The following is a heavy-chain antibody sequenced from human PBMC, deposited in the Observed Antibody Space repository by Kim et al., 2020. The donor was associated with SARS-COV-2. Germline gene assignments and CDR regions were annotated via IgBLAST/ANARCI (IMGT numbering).Heavy chain of an antibody. CDR2: IYSGGTT. V-gene: IGHV3-53*01. J-gene: IGHJ4*02. CDR1: GFTVSNNY. D-gene: IGHD5-12*01. Sequence: GGSLRLSCAASGFTVSNNYMSWVRQAPGKGLEWVSVIYSGGTTYYADSVMGRFTISRDNSKNTLFLQMNSLRAEDTAVYYCARDSGGYKVFDSWGQGTLVTVSS. CDR3: ARDSGGYKVFDS.